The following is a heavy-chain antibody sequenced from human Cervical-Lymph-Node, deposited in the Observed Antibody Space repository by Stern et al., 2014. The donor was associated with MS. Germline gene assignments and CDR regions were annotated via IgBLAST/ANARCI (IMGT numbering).Heavy chain of an antibody. J-gene: IGHJ4*02. Sequence: VQLEESGGGVVPPGRSLRLSCAASGFSFSRYAMHWVRQAPGKGLAWVALIWYDGSNPYYADSVTGRFTISRDNFKNTLYLQMNSLRAEDTAVYYCASAYSSSHYYFDYWGQGTLVTVSS. V-gene: IGHV3-33*01. CDR1: GFSFSRYA. D-gene: IGHD6-13*01. CDR2: IWYDGSNP. CDR3: ASAYSSSHYYFDY.